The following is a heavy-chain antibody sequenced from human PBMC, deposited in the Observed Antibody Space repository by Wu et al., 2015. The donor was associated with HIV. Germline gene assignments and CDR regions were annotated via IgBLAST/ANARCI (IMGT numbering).Heavy chain of an antibody. V-gene: IGHV1-18*01. CDR1: GYSFTHYG. CDR2: ISANNGDT. J-gene: IGHJ6*01. CDR3: TRGRQYLANAFYYGLDV. D-gene: IGHD2-2*01. Sequence: QAHLVQSGVEVKKPGASVKVSCKASGYSFTHYGIAWVRQAPGQGLEWMGWISANNGDTSYAQKFQGRVTVTTDTSTTTSYMELRSLKSDDTAVYYCTRGRQYLANAFYYGLDVVGPKGPRSPSPQ.